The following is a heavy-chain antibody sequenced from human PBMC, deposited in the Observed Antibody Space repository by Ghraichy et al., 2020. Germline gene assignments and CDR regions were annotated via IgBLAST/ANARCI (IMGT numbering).Heavy chain of an antibody. J-gene: IGHJ3*02. V-gene: IGHV3-23*01. D-gene: IGHD1-1*01. Sequence: GGSLRLSCAASGFSFPSYAMNWVRQAPGRGLEWVSSISASGDITYYGDSLKGRFTISRDNSKNTLYLQMNSLRAEDTAVYYCAKTNNAHWNEAPFDIWGQGTLVTISS. CDR3: AKTNNAHWNEAPFDI. CDR2: ISASGDIT. CDR1: GFSFPSYA.